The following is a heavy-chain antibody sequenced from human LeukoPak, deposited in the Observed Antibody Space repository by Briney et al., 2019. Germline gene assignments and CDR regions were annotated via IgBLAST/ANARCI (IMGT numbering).Heavy chain of an antibody. CDR3: AREPGSIAAAGTFDY. Sequence: PGGSLRLSCAASGFTFSSYWMSWVRQAPGTGLEWVANIKQDGSEKYYVDSVKGRFTISRDNAKNSLYLQMNSLRAEDTAVYYCAREPGSIAAAGTFDYWGQGTLVTVSS. CDR1: GFTFSSYW. CDR2: IKQDGSEK. J-gene: IGHJ4*02. V-gene: IGHV3-7*03. D-gene: IGHD6-13*01.